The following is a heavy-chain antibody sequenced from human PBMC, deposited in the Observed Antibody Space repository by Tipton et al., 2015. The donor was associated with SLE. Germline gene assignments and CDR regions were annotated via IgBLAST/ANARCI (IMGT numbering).Heavy chain of an antibody. J-gene: IGHJ6*02. D-gene: IGHD2-2*01. Sequence: TLSLTCTVSGGSISSDTYYWSWIRQPAGKGLEWIGHFHISGSNNDNPSLRSRVTISPDTSKNQFSLKLSSVTAADTAVYYCAGYCTSTSCYEARGGMDVWGQGTTVTVSS. CDR3: AGYCTSTSCYEARGGMDV. CDR2: FHISGSN. CDR1: GGSISSDTYY. V-gene: IGHV4-61*09.